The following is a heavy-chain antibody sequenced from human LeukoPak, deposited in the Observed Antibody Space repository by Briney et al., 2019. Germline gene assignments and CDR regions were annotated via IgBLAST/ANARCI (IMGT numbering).Heavy chain of an antibody. CDR3: AKGLWFGDPQRYFDY. V-gene: IGHV3-23*01. D-gene: IGHD3-10*01. CDR1: GFTFSGYA. J-gene: IGHJ4*02. CDR2: ISGSGGST. Sequence: PGGSLRLSCAASGFTFSGYAMSWVRQAPGKGLEWVSGISGSGGSTYYADSVKGRFTISRDNSKNTLYLQMNSLRAEDTAVYYCAKGLWFGDPQRYFDYWGQGTLVTVSS.